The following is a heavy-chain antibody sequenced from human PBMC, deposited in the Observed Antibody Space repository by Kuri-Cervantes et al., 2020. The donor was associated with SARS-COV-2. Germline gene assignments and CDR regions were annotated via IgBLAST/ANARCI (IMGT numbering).Heavy chain of an antibody. CDR1: GGSISSYY. V-gene: IGHV4-59*12. CDR2: IYYSGST. J-gene: IGHJ6*02. Sequence: GSLRLSCTVSGGSISSYYWSWIRQPPGKGLEWIGYIYYSGSTNYNPSLKSRVTISVDTSKNQFSLKLSSVTAADTAVYYCARGFEPYYYGMDVWGQGTTVTGSS. CDR3: ARGFEPYYYGMDV.